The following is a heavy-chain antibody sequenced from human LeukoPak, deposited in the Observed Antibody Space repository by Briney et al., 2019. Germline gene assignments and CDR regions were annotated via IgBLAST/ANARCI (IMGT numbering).Heavy chain of an antibody. Sequence: VSVKVSCKASGYTFTGYYMHWVRQAPGQGLEWMGWINPNSGGTNYAQKFQGRVTMTRDTSISTAYMELSRLRSDDTAVYYCARDQWKYQLLFHGDWFDPWGQGTLVTVSS. J-gene: IGHJ5*02. CDR2: INPNSGGT. V-gene: IGHV1-2*02. CDR1: GYTFTGYY. D-gene: IGHD2-2*01. CDR3: ARDQWKYQLLFHGDWFDP.